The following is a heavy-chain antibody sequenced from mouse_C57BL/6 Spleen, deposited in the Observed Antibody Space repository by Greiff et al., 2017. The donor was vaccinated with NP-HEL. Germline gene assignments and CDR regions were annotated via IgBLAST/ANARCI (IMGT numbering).Heavy chain of an antibody. CDR3: ARHGLLNYAMDY. D-gene: IGHD2-10*01. J-gene: IGHJ4*01. CDR2: INPNNGGT. CDR1: GYTFTDYY. V-gene: IGHV1-26*01. Sequence: VQLQQSGPELVKPGASVKISCKASGYTFTDYYMNWVKQSHGKSLEWIGDINPNNGGTSYNQKFKGKATLTVDKSSSTAYMELRSLTSEDSAVYYCARHGLLNYAMDYWGQGTSVTVSS.